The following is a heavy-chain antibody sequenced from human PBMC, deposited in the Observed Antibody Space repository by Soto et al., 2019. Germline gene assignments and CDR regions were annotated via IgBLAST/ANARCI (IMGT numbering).Heavy chain of an antibody. CDR3: ASPIYCSGGSCYYYYYGMDV. Sequence: QVQLVESGGGVVQPGRSLRLSCAASGFTFSSYAMHWVRQAPGKGLEWVAVISYDGSNKYYADSVKGRFTISRDNSKNTLYLQMNSLRAEDTAVYYCASPIYCSGGSCYYYYYGMDVW. D-gene: IGHD2-15*01. CDR2: ISYDGSNK. CDR1: GFTFSSYA. J-gene: IGHJ6*01. V-gene: IGHV3-30-3*01.